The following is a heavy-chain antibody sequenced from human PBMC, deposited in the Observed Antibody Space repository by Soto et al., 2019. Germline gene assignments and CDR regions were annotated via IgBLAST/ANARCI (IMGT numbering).Heavy chain of an antibody. CDR3: AKDPYYEFWSGYPYYFDY. Sequence: GGSLRLSCAASGFTFSSYGMHWVRQAPGKGLEWVAVISYDGSNKYYADSVKGRFTISRDNSKNTLYLQMNSLRAEDTAVYYCAKDPYYEFWSGYPYYFDYWGQGTLVTVSS. CDR1: GFTFSSYG. D-gene: IGHD3-3*01. V-gene: IGHV3-30*18. CDR2: ISYDGSNK. J-gene: IGHJ4*02.